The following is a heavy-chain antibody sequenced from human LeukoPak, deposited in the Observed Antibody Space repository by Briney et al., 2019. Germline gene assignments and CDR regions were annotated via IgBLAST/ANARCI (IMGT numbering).Heavy chain of an antibody. Sequence: SSETLSLTCTVSGVSISSSSYYWGWIRQPPGKGLEWIVSIYYSGSTYYNPSLKSRVTISVDTSKNQFSLKLSSVTAADTAVYYCARDLDDSSGYLRGQNAFDIWGQGTMVTVSS. J-gene: IGHJ3*02. CDR2: IYYSGST. V-gene: IGHV4-39*07. D-gene: IGHD3-22*01. CDR1: GVSISSSSYY. CDR3: ARDLDDSSGYLRGQNAFDI.